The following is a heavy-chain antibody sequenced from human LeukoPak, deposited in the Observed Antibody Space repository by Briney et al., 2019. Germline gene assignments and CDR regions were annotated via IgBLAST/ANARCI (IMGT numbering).Heavy chain of an antibody. J-gene: IGHJ4*02. V-gene: IGHV3-48*03. CDR1: GFTFSSYE. D-gene: IGHD6-19*01. CDR2: ISSSGSTI. CDR3: ARENHSSGWYSPFDY. Sequence: GGSLRLSCAASGFTFSSYEVNWVRQAPGKGLEWVSYISSSGSTIYYADSVKGRFTISRDNAKNSLYLQMNSLRAEDTAVYYCARENHSSGWYSPFDYWGQGTLVTVSP.